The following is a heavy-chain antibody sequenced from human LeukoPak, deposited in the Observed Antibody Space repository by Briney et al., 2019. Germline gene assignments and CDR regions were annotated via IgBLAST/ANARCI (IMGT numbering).Heavy chain of an antibody. CDR3: ARRLNSGDNGNDY. V-gene: IGHV3-21*01. Sequence: GGSLRLSCAASGFTFSTYSMNWVRQAPGKCLEWVSTISGSSRYIYFADSVRGRFTISRDNAKNSVYLQMNSLRAEDTALYYCARRLNSGDNGNDYSGQGTLVTVSS. J-gene: IGHJ4*02. CDR2: ISGSSRYI. D-gene: IGHD1-1*01. CDR1: GFTFSTYS.